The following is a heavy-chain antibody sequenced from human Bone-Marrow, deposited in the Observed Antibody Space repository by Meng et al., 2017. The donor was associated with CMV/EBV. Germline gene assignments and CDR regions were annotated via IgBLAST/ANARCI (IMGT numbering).Heavy chain of an antibody. D-gene: IGHD6-13*01. CDR3: ATGPIAAAGTEY. J-gene: IGHJ4*02. CDR2: IYSGGNT. V-gene: IGHV3-66*02. CDR1: GFTFDDYW. Sequence: GESLKISCAASGFTFDDYWMGWVRQAPGKGLEWVSIIYSGGNTYYADSVKGRFTISRDNSKNTLYLQMNSLRADDTAVYYCATGPIAAAGTEYWGQGPLVPVSS.